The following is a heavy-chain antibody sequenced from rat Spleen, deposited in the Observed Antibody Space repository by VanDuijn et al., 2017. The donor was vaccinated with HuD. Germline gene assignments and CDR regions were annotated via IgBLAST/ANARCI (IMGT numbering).Heavy chain of an antibody. CDR2: ISYDGSST. CDR3: ARGRLFDY. J-gene: IGHJ2*01. V-gene: IGHV5-29*01. Sequence: EVQLVESDGGLVQPGRSLKLSCAASGFTFSDYYMAWVRQAPTKGLEWVATISYDGSSTYYRDSVKGRFTISREDGRSTLYLQMNSLRSEDTATYYCARGRLFDYWGQGVMVTVSS. CDR1: GFTFSDYY.